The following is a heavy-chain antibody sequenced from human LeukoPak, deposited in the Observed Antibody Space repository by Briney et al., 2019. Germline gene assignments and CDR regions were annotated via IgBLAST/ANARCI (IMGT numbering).Heavy chain of an antibody. CDR1: GGSFNGYY. V-gene: IGHV4-34*01. CDR2: FKQREST. J-gene: IGHJ5*02. Sequence: SETVSLTCTVYGGSFNGYYWSWLRQPPGKGREWIGEFKQRESTNYNPSLKSRVTIAVDTSENQFSLKLSSVTAADTAVYYCAREYSSGWYSGINWFDPWGQGTLV. D-gene: IGHD6-19*01. CDR3: AREYSSGWYSGINWFDP.